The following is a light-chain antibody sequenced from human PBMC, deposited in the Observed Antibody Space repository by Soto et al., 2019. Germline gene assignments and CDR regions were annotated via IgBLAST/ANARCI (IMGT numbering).Light chain of an antibody. CDR2: RAS. Sequence: AVQLTQSPSSLSASVGDRVTITCRASQAIGSALVWYQHKPGKAPKVLINRASSLESGVPSRFSGSGSGTDFTLTIGVPQPENFSTCHCKHFNSYSLTCGGGTMV. J-gene: IGKJ4*01. CDR1: QAIGSA. V-gene: IGKV1-13*02. CDR3: KHFNSYSLT.